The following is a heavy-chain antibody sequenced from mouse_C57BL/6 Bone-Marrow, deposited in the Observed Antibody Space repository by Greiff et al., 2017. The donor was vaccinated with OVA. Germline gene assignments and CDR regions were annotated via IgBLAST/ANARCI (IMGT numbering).Heavy chain of an antibody. CDR3: ARGSSLYAMDY. J-gene: IGHJ4*01. CDR1: GFTFSSSA. V-gene: IGHV5-4*03. Sequence: EVKVVESGGGLVKPGGSLKLSCAASGFTFSSSAMSWVRQTPEKRLEWVATISDGGSYTYYPDNVKGRFTISRDNAKNNLYLQMSHLKSEDTAMYYCARGSSLYAMDYWGQGTSVTVSS. D-gene: IGHD1-1*01. CDR2: ISDGGSYT.